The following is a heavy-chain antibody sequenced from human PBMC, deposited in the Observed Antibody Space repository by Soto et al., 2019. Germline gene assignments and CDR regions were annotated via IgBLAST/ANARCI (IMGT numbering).Heavy chain of an antibody. J-gene: IGHJ4*02. Sequence: GGSLRLSCAAFGLTFSTSSMNWVRQAPGKGLEWVSYIRSNTAATSYADSVKGRFAFSRDNSKNTLYLQMNSLRAEDTAVYYCAKSRGGSYSNFDYWGQGTLVTVSS. D-gene: IGHD2-15*01. CDR1: GLTFSTSS. CDR2: IRSNTAAT. V-gene: IGHV3-23*01. CDR3: AKSRGGSYSNFDY.